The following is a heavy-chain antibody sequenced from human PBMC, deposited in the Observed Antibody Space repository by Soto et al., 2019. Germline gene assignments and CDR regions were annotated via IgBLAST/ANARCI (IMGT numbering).Heavy chain of an antibody. V-gene: IGHV4-34*01. CDR1: GGSFSGYY. Sequence: XGTLSLSCAVYGGSFSGYYWSWIRQPPGKGLEWIGEINHSGSTNYNPSLKSRVTISVDTSKNQFSLKLSSVTAADTAVYYCERWGYGDAQNWGQGTLVTVSS. CDR2: INHSGST. J-gene: IGHJ4*02. D-gene: IGHD4-17*01. CDR3: ERWGYGDAQN.